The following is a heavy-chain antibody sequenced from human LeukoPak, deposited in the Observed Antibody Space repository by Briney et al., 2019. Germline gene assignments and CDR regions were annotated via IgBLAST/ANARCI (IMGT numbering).Heavy chain of an antibody. CDR3: ARRFPYCSGGSCYYYFDY. D-gene: IGHD2-15*01. Sequence: SETLSPTCTVSGASISSSSYYWGWIRQPPGKGLEWIGSIYYTGSTYYNPSLKSRVTISVDTSKNQFSLKLSSVTAADTAVYYCARRFPYCSGGSCYYYFDYWGQGTLVTVSS. V-gene: IGHV4-39*01. CDR2: IYYTGST. CDR1: GASISSSSYY. J-gene: IGHJ4*02.